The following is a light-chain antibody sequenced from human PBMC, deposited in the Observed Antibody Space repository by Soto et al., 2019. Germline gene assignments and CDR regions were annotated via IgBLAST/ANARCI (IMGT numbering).Light chain of an antibody. CDR2: GAS. CDR1: QSVSSSY. CDR3: QQYTNWPWT. V-gene: IGKV3-20*01. Sequence: EIVLTQSPGTLSLSPGERATLSCRASQSVSSSYLAWYQQKPGQAPRLLIYGASSRATGIPDRFSGSGSGTDFTLTISSLQSEDFALYYCQQYTNWPWTFGQGTKVDIK. J-gene: IGKJ1*01.